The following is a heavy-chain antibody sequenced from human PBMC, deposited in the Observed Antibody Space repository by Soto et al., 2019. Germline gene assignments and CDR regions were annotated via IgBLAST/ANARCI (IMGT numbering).Heavy chain of an antibody. CDR3: TTYSGAAFEY. CDR1: GLTFNNAW. J-gene: IGHJ4*02. CDR2: IRSKSDGGTT. V-gene: IGHV3-15*01. D-gene: IGHD1-26*01. Sequence: GGSLRLSCVASGLTFNNAWMNWVRQAPGKGLEWVGRIRSKSDGGTTDYAAPVKGRFTISRDDSKNMVDLQMSSLKTEDTAIYYCTTYSGAAFEYWGQGALVTVSS.